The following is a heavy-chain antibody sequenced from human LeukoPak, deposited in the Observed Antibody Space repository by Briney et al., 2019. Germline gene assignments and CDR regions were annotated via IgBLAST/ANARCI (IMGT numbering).Heavy chain of an antibody. D-gene: IGHD3-16*01. CDR3: ARDRPNYDYVWGSPLDAFDI. CDR1: GYTFTGYY. J-gene: IGHJ3*02. CDR2: INPNSGGT. Sequence: ASVKVSCKASGYTFTGYYMHWVRQAPGQGLERMGWINPNSGGTNYAQKFQGRVTMTRDPSISTAYMELSRLRSDDTAVYYCARDRPNYDYVWGSPLDAFDIWGQGTMVTVSS. V-gene: IGHV1-2*02.